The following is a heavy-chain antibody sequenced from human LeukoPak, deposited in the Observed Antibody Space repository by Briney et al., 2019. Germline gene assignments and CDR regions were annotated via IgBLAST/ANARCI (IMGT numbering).Heavy chain of an antibody. Sequence: PSETLSLTCTVSGYSISSGYYWGWIRQPPGKGLEWVGSIYHSGSTNYNPSLRSRVTISVDKSNTQFSLKLSSVTAADTAVYYCAGRTLNYYGSGSPYYFDYWGQGTLVTVSS. D-gene: IGHD3-10*01. CDR3: AGRTLNYYGSGSPYYFDY. CDR1: GYSISSGYY. J-gene: IGHJ4*02. CDR2: IYHSGST. V-gene: IGHV4-38-2*02.